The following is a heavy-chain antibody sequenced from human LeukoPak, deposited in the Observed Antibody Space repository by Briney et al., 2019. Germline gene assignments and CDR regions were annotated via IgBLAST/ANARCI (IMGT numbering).Heavy chain of an antibody. CDR3: ARLDSGLDH. CDR2: FSHSGIT. D-gene: IGHD2-15*01. V-gene: IGHV4-4*02. J-gene: IGHJ4*02. CDR1: GAXISRGSC. Sequence: SGTLSLTCDVSGAXISRGSCWSWVRQPPGKGLEWIGEFSHSGITNFNPSLKGRVTISVDKSKNQFSLKVSSVTAADTAVYYCARLDSGLDHWGQGTLVTVSS.